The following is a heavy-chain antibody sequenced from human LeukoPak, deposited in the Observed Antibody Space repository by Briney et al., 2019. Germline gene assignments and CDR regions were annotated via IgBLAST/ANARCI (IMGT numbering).Heavy chain of an antibody. J-gene: IGHJ4*02. CDR1: GGSISSYY. Sequence: SETLSLTCTVYGGSISSYYWSWVRQPAGKGLEWVGRIYSSGRNNDNTSLKSRVTMSVETSKNQFSLKLTSVTAADTAVYYCARARSGSLDYWGQGTLVTVSS. CDR3: ARARSGSLDY. D-gene: IGHD1-26*01. V-gene: IGHV4-4*07. CDR2: IYSSGRN.